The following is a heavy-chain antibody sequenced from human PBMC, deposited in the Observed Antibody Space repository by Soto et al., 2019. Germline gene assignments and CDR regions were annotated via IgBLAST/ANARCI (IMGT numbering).Heavy chain of an antibody. Sequence: PSETLSLTCGVYGGSFSGYQWNWIRQSPGQGLEWIGEINHSGTTKYNPSLESRINLSVDTSKKQFSLKMFSVTAADTAIYYCARGWRFDPWGQGTLVT. CDR3: ARGWRFDP. CDR2: INHSGTT. CDR1: GGSFSGYQ. V-gene: IGHV4-34*01. D-gene: IGHD1-1*01. J-gene: IGHJ5*02.